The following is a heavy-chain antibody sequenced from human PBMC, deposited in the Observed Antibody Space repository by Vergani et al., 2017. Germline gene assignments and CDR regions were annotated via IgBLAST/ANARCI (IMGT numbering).Heavy chain of an antibody. CDR2: IIPILGIA. CDR1: GGTFSSYT. V-gene: IGHV1-69*02. CDR3: ASDFRGYCSGGSCYHEYFQH. Sequence: QVQLVQSGAEVKKPGSSVKVSRKASGGTFSSYTISWVRQAPGQGLEWMGRIIPILGIANYAQKFQGRVTITADKSTSTAYMELSSLRSEDTAVYYCASDFRGYCSGGSCYHEYFQHWGQGTLVTVSS. D-gene: IGHD2-15*01. J-gene: IGHJ1*01.